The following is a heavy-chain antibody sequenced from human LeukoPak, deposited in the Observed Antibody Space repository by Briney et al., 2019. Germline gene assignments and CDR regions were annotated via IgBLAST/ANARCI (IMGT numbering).Heavy chain of an antibody. CDR1: GFIFSSYG. V-gene: IGHV3-33*01. CDR2: IWYDGSNK. J-gene: IGHJ4*02. CDR3: ARDMAAAGLDY. Sequence: GGSLRLSCATSGFIFSSYGMRWVRQAPGKGLEWVAVIWYDGSNKYYADSVKGRFTISRDNSKNTLYLQMNSLRAEDTAVYYCARDMAAAGLDYWGQGTLVTVSS. D-gene: IGHD6-13*01.